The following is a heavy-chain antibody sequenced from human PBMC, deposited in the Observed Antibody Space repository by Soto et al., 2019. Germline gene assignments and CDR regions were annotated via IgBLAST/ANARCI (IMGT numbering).Heavy chain of an antibody. CDR1: GFTFSSYA. Sequence: SLRLSCAASGFTFSSYAMNWVRQAPGKGLEWVSGISDGGGSTYYADSVKGRFTISRDNSKNTLYLQMNSLRAEDTAVYYCAKKRGALTPADYWGQGTPVTVSS. J-gene: IGHJ4*02. CDR3: AKKRGALTPADY. CDR2: ISDGGGST. D-gene: IGHD3-16*01. V-gene: IGHV3-23*01.